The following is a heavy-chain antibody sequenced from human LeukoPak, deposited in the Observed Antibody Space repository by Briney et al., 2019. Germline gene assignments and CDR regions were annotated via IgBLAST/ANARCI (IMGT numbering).Heavy chain of an antibody. V-gene: IGHV3-74*01. CDR3: ARVGPWVNPDYYYYYMDV. J-gene: IGHJ6*03. CDR1: GFSFSIYW. Sequence: GGSLRLSCFASGFSFSIYWMHWVRQAPGKGLVWVSRITSDGSTTNYADSVRGRFTISRDNAKNSLYLQMNSLRAEDTAVYYCARVGPWVNPDYYYYYMDVWGKGTTVTVSS. CDR2: ITSDGSTT. D-gene: IGHD1-14*01.